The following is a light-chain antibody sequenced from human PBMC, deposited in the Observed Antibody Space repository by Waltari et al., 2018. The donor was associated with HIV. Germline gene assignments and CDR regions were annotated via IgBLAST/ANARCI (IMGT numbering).Light chain of an antibody. CDR2: GAS. CDR3: LQYGSLPRT. CDR1: QTVSENY. Sequence: PGEKVTLSCRASQTVSENYLAWYQHKAGQAPGLLIYGASSRATGTPDKFSGRGSGTDFPLTIRRLEPAVSAVSYCLQYGSLPRTFGQGTKLEL. J-gene: IGKJ2*01. V-gene: IGKV3-20*01.